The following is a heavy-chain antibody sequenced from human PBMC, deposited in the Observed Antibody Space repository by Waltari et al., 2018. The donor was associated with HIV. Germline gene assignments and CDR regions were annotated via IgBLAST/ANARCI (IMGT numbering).Heavy chain of an antibody. V-gene: IGHV4-38-2*01. CDR2: IHHSGRT. CDR3: ARVRITLIVAGPFDM. Sequence: HVQLQESGPGLVKPSETLSITCVVTGSSISGAYYWGWLRQSPGKGLEWIGSIHHSGRTYHNPSLKSRVTISVDASKSQFSLKLTSATAADTAIYYCARVRITLIVAGPFDMWGQGTLVTVSS. J-gene: IGHJ3*02. CDR1: GSSISGAYY. D-gene: IGHD3-22*01.